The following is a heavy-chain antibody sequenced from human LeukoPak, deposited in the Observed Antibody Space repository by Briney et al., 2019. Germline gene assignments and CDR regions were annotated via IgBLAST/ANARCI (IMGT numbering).Heavy chain of an antibody. Sequence: ASVKVSCKASGYTFTGYYMHWVRQAPGQGLEWMGWINPNSGGTKYAQKFPGRVTMTRDTSISTAYMELSRLRSDDTAVYYCARDSGGGYYYDSSGYYAEYFQHWGQGTLVTVSS. V-gene: IGHV1-2*02. D-gene: IGHD3-22*01. CDR1: GYTFTGYY. CDR3: ARDSGGGYYYDSSGYYAEYFQH. J-gene: IGHJ1*01. CDR2: INPNSGGT.